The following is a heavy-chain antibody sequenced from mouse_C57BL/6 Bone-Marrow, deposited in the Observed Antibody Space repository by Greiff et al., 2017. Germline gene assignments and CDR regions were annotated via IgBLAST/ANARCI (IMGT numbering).Heavy chain of an antibody. J-gene: IGHJ1*03. CDR2: IYPSDSET. CDR1: GYTFTSYW. D-gene: IGHD1-1*01. V-gene: IGHV1-61*01. CDR3: ARWGTTVDWYFDV. Sequence: VQLQQPGAELVRPGSSVKLSCKASGYTFTSYWMDWVKQRPGQGLEWIGNIYPSDSETHYNQKFKDKATLTVDKSSSTAYMQLSSLTSEDSAVYYCARWGTTVDWYFDVWGTGTTVTVSS.